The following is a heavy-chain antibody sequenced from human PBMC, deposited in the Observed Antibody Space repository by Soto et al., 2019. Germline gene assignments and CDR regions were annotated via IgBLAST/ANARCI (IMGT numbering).Heavy chain of an antibody. V-gene: IGHV3-30*18. J-gene: IGHJ4*02. CDR3: AKDQPLDDSSGYYYYDYFDY. Sequence: PGGSWGPSCAASGFTFGSYGMHWVGQAPGKGLGGVAVISYDGSNKYYADSVKGRFTISRDNSKNTLYLQMNSLRAEDTAVYYCAKDQPLDDSSGYYYYDYFDYWGQGTLVTVSP. D-gene: IGHD3-22*01. CDR2: ISYDGSNK. CDR1: GFTFGSYG.